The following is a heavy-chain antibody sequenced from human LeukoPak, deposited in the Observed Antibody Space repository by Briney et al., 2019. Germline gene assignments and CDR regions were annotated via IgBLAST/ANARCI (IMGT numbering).Heavy chain of an antibody. CDR1: GFIFDDYG. Sequence: GGSLRLSCAASGFIFDDYGMSWVRQAPGKGLEWVANIKHDGTEKYYVDSVKGRFTISRDNAKNSLYLQMNSLRAEDTAVYYCARSYYGSGSYYTGSYWGQGTLVTVSS. V-gene: IGHV3-7*01. D-gene: IGHD3-10*01. CDR2: IKHDGTEK. J-gene: IGHJ4*02. CDR3: ARSYYGSGSYYTGSY.